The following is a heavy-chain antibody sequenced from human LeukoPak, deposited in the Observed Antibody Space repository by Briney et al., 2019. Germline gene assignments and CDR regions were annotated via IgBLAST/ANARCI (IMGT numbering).Heavy chain of an antibody. CDR2: IYYSGST. CDR1: GGSISSGGYS. CDR3: ARDSPSIVVVPAEPDAFDI. J-gene: IGHJ3*02. D-gene: IGHD2-2*01. V-gene: IGHV4-30-4*07. Sequence: SETLSLTCAVSGGSISSGGYSWSWIRQPPGKGLEWIGYIYYSGSTYYNPSLKSRVTISVDTSKNQFSLKLSSVTAADTAVYYCARDSPSIVVVPAEPDAFDIWGQGTMVTVSS.